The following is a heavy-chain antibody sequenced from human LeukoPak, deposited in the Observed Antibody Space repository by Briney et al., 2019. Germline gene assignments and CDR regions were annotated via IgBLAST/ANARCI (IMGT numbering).Heavy chain of an antibody. D-gene: IGHD6-6*01. V-gene: IGHV3-15*01. CDR1: GLTFSSAW. CDR2: IKTKTEDVTT. Sequence: GGSLRLSCSASGLTFSSAWMSWVRQAPGKGLEWVGRIKTKTEDVTTDYAAPVKGRFTISRDDSKNTLYLQMNSLKTEDTAVYYCTTDLPLEYSSSLVGGYWGQGTLVTVSS. J-gene: IGHJ4*02. CDR3: TTDLPLEYSSSLVGGY.